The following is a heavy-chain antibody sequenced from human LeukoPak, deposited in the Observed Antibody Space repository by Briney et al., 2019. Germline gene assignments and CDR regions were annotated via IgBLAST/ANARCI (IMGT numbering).Heavy chain of an antibody. V-gene: IGHV3-30-3*01. CDR3: ARGGQGYDLNWFDP. D-gene: IGHD3-3*01. Sequence: GGSLRLSCAASGFTFSSYTIHWVRQAPGKGLEWVTIITYDGSNKYYADSVKGRFTISRDNSKNTLYLQMNSLRAEDTAVYYCARGGQGYDLNWFDPWGQGTLVTVSS. CDR1: GFTFSSYT. CDR2: ITYDGSNK. J-gene: IGHJ5*02.